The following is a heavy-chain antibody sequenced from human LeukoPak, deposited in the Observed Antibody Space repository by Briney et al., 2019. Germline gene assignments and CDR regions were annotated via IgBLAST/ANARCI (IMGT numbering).Heavy chain of an antibody. CDR3: ARGPRAASQFDY. CDR2: FNPNSGGT. J-gene: IGHJ4*02. D-gene: IGHD6-25*01. CDR1: GYTFTGYY. Sequence: ASVKVSCKASGYTFTGYYMHWARQAPGQGLEWMGWFNPNSGGTNYAQKFQGRVTMTRDTSISTAYMELSRLISDDTAVFYCARGPRAASQFDYWGQGTLVTVSS. V-gene: IGHV1-2*02.